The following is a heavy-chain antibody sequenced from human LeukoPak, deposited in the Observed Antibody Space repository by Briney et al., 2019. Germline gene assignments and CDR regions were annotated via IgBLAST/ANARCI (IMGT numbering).Heavy chain of an antibody. CDR3: AREYFSANYFFYYMDV. J-gene: IGHJ6*03. D-gene: IGHD3-3*01. CDR1: GGSFSRYF. V-gene: IGHV4-59*01. CDR2: IDHSGST. Sequence: SETLSLTCTVSGGSFSRYFWTWIRQTPRKGLEWIGYIDHSGSTNYSPSLQSRVTISIDTSKNQFSLKLNSVTAADTAVYYCAREYFSANYFFYYMDVWGTGTTVTVSS.